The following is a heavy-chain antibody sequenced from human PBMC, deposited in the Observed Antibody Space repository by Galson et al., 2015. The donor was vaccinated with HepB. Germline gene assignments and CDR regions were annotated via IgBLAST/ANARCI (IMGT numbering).Heavy chain of an antibody. V-gene: IGHV3-23*01. J-gene: IGHJ5*02. CDR3: AKDGGYYDFWSGYSNWFDP. CDR1: GFTFSSYA. Sequence: SLRLSCAASGFTFSSYAMSWVRQAPGKGLEWVSAISGSGGSTYYADSVKGRFTISRDNSKNTLYLQMNSLRAEDTAVYYCAKDGGYYDFWSGYSNWFDPWGQGTLVTVSS. D-gene: IGHD3-3*01. CDR2: ISGSGGST.